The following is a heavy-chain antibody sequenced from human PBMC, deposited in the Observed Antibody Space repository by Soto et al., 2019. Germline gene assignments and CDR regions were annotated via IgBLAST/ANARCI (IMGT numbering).Heavy chain of an antibody. J-gene: IGHJ4*02. V-gene: IGHV2-5*02. CDR1: AFSLSTSGVG. D-gene: IGHD2-21*01. CDR3: ARLVAAGITYYFDS. Sequence: QITLKESGPTLVKPTQTLTLTCTFSAFSLSTSGVGVGWIRQPPGKALEWLTFIYWDDDKRYSPSLKSRLTITEDTSKNQVVLTMTTMDPVDTATYYCARLVAAGITYYFDSWGQGTLVTVSS. CDR2: IYWDDDK.